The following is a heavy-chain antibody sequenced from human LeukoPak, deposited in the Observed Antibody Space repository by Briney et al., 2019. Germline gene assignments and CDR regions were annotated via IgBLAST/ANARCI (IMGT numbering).Heavy chain of an antibody. D-gene: IGHD3-10*01. Sequence: GGSLRLSCAASGFTFSDYYMSWIRQAPGKGLEWVSYISSSSSTIYYADSVKGRFTISRDNAKNSLYLQMNSLRAEDTAVYYCARDPRRVGYYGSGSDSLDYWGQGTLVTVSS. CDR2: ISSSSSTI. CDR3: ARDPRRVGYYGSGSDSLDY. V-gene: IGHV3-11*04. CDR1: GFTFSDYY. J-gene: IGHJ4*02.